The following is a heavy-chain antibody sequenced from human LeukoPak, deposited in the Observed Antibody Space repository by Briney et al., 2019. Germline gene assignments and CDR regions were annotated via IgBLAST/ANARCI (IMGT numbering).Heavy chain of an antibody. CDR1: GVSFNDYY. V-gene: IGHV4-34*01. D-gene: IGHD4-17*01. Sequence: PSETLSLTCAVSGVSFNDYYWSWVRQTPGKGLEWIGEINHSGYTNYSPSLKRRGTLSIETSRKQFSLNLRSVTVADTGIYCCTRMTTGHDYWGQGTLVTVSS. CDR3: TRMTTGHDY. CDR2: INHSGYT. J-gene: IGHJ4*02.